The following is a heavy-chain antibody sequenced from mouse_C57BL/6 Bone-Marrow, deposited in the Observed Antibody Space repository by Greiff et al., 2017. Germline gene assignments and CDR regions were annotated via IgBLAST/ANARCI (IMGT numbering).Heavy chain of an antibody. V-gene: IGHV5-6*01. J-gene: IGHJ2*01. CDR2: ISSGGGYT. Sequence: EVMLVESGGDLVKPGGSLKLSCAASGFTFSSYGMSWVRQTPDKRLEWVATISSGGGYTYYPDSVKGRFTISRDNAKNTLYLQMGSLKSEDTAMYYCAGHPGGFFDYWGRGTTLTVSS. CDR3: AGHPGGFFDY. CDR1: GFTFSSYG.